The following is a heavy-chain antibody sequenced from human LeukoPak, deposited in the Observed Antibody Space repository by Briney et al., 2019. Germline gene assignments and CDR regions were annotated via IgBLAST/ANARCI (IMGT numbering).Heavy chain of an antibody. D-gene: IGHD6-13*01. CDR1: GGSISGYF. J-gene: IGHJ4*02. Sequence: SETLSLTCTVSGGSISGYFWSWIRQPPGKGLEWIACIFYSGSTTYNPALKSRVTISVDTSKNQFSLKLSSVTAADTAVYYCARDPHSSSWDYWGQGTLVTVSS. CDR3: ARDPHSSSWDY. CDR2: IFYSGST. V-gene: IGHV4-59*12.